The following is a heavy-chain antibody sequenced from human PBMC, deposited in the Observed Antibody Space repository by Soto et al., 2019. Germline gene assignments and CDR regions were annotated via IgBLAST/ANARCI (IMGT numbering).Heavy chain of an antibody. D-gene: IGHD2-21*01. Sequence: GGSLRLSCAASGFTFSSYAMHWVRQAPGKGLEWVAVISYDGSNKYYADSVKGRFTISRDNSKNTLYLQMNSLRAEDTAVYYCAKDPPIPTLTIPRFYYYVMDVWGQGTTVTVSS. CDR1: GFTFSSYA. J-gene: IGHJ6*02. V-gene: IGHV3-30-3*01. CDR3: AKDPPIPTLTIPRFYYYVMDV. CDR2: ISYDGSNK.